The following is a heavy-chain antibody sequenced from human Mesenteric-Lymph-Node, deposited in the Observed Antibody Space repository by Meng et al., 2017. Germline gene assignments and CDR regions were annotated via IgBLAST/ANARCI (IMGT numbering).Heavy chain of an antibody. J-gene: IGHJ4*02. CDR3: ATVYSGSYFAFDY. CDR2: VIPIFGTA. V-gene: IGHV1-69*06. D-gene: IGHD1-26*01. Sequence: SVKVSCKASGYTFTSYGISWLRQAPGQGLEWMGGVIPIFGTANYAQKFQGRVTMNEDTSTDTAYMELSSLRSEDTAGYYCATVYSGSYFAFDYWGQGTRVTVSS. CDR1: GYTFTSYG.